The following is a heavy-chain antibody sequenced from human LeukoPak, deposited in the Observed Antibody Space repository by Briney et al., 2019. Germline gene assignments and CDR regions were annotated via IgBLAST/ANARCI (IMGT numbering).Heavy chain of an antibody. CDR2: IIPIFGTP. V-gene: IGHV1-69*13. CDR3: ARAYMTATRHFDS. Sequence: SVKVSCKASGYTFTIYYMHWVRQAPGQGLEWRGGIIPIFGTPHYAQKFQDRVTITADASTSTAYMELSSLRSEDTAVYYCARAYMTATRHFDSWGQGTLVTVSS. J-gene: IGHJ4*02. D-gene: IGHD2-21*02. CDR1: GYTFTIYY.